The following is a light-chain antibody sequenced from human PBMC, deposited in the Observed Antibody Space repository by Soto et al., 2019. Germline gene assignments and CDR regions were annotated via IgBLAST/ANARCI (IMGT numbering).Light chain of an antibody. Sequence: QSALTQPASVSGFPGQSITISCTGTSSDIGDDYVSWYQQHPGKAPKLIIYDVSGRPSGVSNRFSGSKSANTASLTISGLQAEDEADYHCSSYTSTSAPYVFGTGTKSPS. CDR3: SSYTSTSAPYV. CDR2: DVS. CDR1: SSDIGDDY. J-gene: IGLJ1*01. V-gene: IGLV2-14*03.